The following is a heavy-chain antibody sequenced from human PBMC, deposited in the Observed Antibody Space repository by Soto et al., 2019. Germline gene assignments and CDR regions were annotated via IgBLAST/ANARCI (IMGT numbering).Heavy chain of an antibody. CDR3: ARHVLGYCSSTSCYANYWYFDL. D-gene: IGHD2-2*01. Sequence: QLQLQESGPGLVKPSETLSLTCTVSGGSISSSSYYWGWIRQPPGKGLEWIGSIYYSGSTYYNPSLKSRVTISVDTSKNQFPLKLSSVTAADTAVYYCARHVLGYCSSTSCYANYWYFDLWGRGTLVTVSS. CDR1: GGSISSSSYY. CDR2: IYYSGST. V-gene: IGHV4-39*01. J-gene: IGHJ2*01.